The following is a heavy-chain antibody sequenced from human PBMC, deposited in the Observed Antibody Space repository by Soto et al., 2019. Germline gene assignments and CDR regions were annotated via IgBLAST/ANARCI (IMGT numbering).Heavy chain of an antibody. CDR2: ISGSGGSA. J-gene: IGHJ4*02. CDR1: GFTFSSYA. V-gene: IGHV3-23*01. Sequence: PGGSLRLSCAASGFTFSSYAMSWVRQAPGKGLEWVSAISGSGGSAYYADPVKGRFTISRDNSKNTLYLQMNSLRAEDTAVYYCAKDEKGSSAPWDYWGQGTLVTVSS. CDR3: AKDEKGSSAPWDY. D-gene: IGHD6-6*01.